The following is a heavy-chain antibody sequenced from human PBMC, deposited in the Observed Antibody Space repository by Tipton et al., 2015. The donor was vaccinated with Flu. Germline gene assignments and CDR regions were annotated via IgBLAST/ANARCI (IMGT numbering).Heavy chain of an antibody. D-gene: IGHD3-10*01. V-gene: IGHV4-59*08. CDR3: ARSTYYYGSGSSDY. Sequence: TLSLTCSVSGGSVNSYYWGWIRQPPGKGLEWIGCISHSGRTYYNPSLKSRVTISVDTAKNQFSQRLSSVTAADTAVYYCARSTYYYGSGSSDYWGQGTLVTVSS. CDR2: ISHSGRT. CDR1: GGSVNSYY. J-gene: IGHJ4*02.